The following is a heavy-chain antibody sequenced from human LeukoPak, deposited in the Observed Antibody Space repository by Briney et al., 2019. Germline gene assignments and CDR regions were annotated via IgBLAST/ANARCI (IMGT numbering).Heavy chain of an antibody. CDR2: IYYSGST. Sequence: SETLSLTCTVSGGSLSNYYWSWVRQPPGKGLEWIGYIYYSGSTNYNPSLKSRVTFSVGASKNQFALKLSSVTAADTAVYYCARHPLGRYSSTFFDYWGQGTLVTVSS. V-gene: IGHV4-59*08. D-gene: IGHD6-13*01. CDR1: GGSLSNYY. J-gene: IGHJ4*02. CDR3: ARHPLGRYSSTFFDY.